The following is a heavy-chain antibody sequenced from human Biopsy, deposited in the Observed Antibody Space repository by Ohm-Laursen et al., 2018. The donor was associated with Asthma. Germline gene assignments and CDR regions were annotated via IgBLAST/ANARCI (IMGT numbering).Heavy chain of an antibody. CDR2: INSVFGTT. J-gene: IGHJ4*02. CDR1: GGTFNTYV. D-gene: IGHD2-2*01. V-gene: IGHV1-69*01. Sequence: SSVKVSCKSLGGTFNTYVIGWVRQAPEQGLEWMGGINSVFGTTTYPQKFQDRVTITADDSTSTVYMELSSLRSEDTAVYYCAREAGSCISRTCYSLDFWGQGTLVTVSS. CDR3: AREAGSCISRTCYSLDF.